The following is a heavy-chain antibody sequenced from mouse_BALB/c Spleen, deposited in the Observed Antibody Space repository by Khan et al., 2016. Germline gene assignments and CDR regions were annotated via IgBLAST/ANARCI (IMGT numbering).Heavy chain of an antibody. Sequence: EVELVESGGGLVQPGGSRKLSCAASGFTFSSFEMHWVRQAPEKGLEWVAYISSDSSTIYYADTVQGRFTISRDNPKNTLFLPMTSLRSEDTAMYYCTRDHGRADWYFDVWGAGTTVTVSS. CDR3: TRDHGRADWYFDV. D-gene: IGHD1-1*01. V-gene: IGHV5-17*02. J-gene: IGHJ1*01. CDR1: GFTFSSFE. CDR2: ISSDSSTI.